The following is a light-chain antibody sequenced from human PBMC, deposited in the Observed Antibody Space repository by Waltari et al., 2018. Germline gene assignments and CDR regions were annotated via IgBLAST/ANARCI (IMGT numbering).Light chain of an antibody. CDR1: SPNIGAGYD. V-gene: IGLV1-40*01. Sequence: QSVLTQPPSVSGAPGQRVTISCTGSSPNIGAGYDLHWYQQLPGTAPKLLIHGNSNRPSGVPDRFSGSKSGTSASLAITGLQAEDEADYYCQSYDSSPVVIGGGTKLTVL. CDR3: QSYDSSPVV. J-gene: IGLJ2*01. CDR2: GNS.